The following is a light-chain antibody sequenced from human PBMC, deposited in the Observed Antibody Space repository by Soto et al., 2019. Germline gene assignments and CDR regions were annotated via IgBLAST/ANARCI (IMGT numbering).Light chain of an antibody. V-gene: IGKV1-39*01. CDR1: QSVSRS. J-gene: IGKJ1*01. Sequence: QLTQSPSSLSASVGDRVIITCRASQSVSRSLNWYQQTAERPPKLLIFAASSLHSGVPSRFSGAGSGTHFTLTISSLQPEDFATYYCQQNAITPPWTFGQGTKVEVK. CDR2: AAS. CDR3: QQNAITPPWT.